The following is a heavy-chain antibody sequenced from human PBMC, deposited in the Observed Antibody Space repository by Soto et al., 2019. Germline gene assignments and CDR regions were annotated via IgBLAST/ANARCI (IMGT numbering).Heavy chain of an antibody. CDR3: ARDHPYGGNSGAFDY. V-gene: IGHV1-24*01. D-gene: IGHD4-17*01. CDR1: GYTLTELS. Sequence: ASVKVSCKVSGYTLTELSMHWVRQAPGKGLEWMGGFDPEDGETIYAQKFQGRVTITADESTSTAYMELSSLRSEDTAVYYCARDHPYGGNSGAFDYWGQGTLVTVSS. CDR2: FDPEDGET. J-gene: IGHJ4*02.